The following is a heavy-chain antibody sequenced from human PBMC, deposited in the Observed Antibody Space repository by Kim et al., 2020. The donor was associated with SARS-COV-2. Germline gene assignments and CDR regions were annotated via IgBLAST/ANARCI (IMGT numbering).Heavy chain of an antibody. V-gene: IGHV3-30*04. CDR3: ARVHFGVVISGYFDY. CDR1: GFTFSSYA. Sequence: GGSLRLSCAASGFTFSSYAMHWVRQAPGKGLEWVAVISYDGSNKYYADSVKGRFTISRDNSKNTLYLQMNSLRAEDTAVYYCARVHFGVVISGYFDYWGQGTLVTVSS. D-gene: IGHD3-3*01. J-gene: IGHJ4*02. CDR2: ISYDGSNK.